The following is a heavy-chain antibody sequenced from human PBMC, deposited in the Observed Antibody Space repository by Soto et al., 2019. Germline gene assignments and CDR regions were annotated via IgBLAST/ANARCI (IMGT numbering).Heavy chain of an antibody. CDR1: GGSGSSNSSS. D-gene: IGHD2-2*03. V-gene: IGHV4-39*01. CDR3: ARLNGYCVSTSCHVYYGMDV. J-gene: IGHJ6*02. Sequence: QLQLQESGPGLVKPSETLSLTCTVSGGSGSSNSSSWGWIRQSPGTGLEWIGTIYSTENTYYHPSLLSHVTISVATSMTEFSRRMSSVTAADTAVYYCARLNGYCVSTSCHVYYGMDVWGQGTTVTVS. CDR2: IYSTENT.